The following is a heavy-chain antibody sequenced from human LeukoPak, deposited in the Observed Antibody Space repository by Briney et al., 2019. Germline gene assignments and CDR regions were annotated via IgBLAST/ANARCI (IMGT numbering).Heavy chain of an antibody. D-gene: IGHD6-19*01. CDR1: GFTFSSYG. CDR2: ISYDGSNK. CDR3: AIGLVRGNFDY. Sequence: GGSLRLSCAASGFTFSSYGMHWARQAPGKGLEWVAVISYDGSNKYYADSVKGRFTISRDNSKNTLYLQMNSLRAEDTAVYYCAIGLVRGNFDYWGQGTLVTVSS. V-gene: IGHV3-30*03. J-gene: IGHJ4*02.